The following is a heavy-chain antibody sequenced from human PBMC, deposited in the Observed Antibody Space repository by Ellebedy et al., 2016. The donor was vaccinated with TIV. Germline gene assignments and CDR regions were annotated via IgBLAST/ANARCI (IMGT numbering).Heavy chain of an antibody. V-gene: IGHV3-74*01. D-gene: IGHD3/OR15-3a*01. CDR1: GFTFSSYG. CDR3: ARVAGRDFWTGMGLDY. J-gene: IGHJ4*02. Sequence: GGSLRLSXAASGFTFSSYGMHWVRQAPGKGLVWVSRINSDGSSTSYADSVKGRFTISRDNAKNSLYLQMNSLRAEDTAVYYCARVAGRDFWTGMGLDYWGQGTLVTVSS. CDR2: INSDGSST.